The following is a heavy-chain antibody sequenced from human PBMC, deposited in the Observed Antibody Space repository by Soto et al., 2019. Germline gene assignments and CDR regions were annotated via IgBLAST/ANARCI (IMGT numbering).Heavy chain of an antibody. D-gene: IGHD1-26*01. J-gene: IGHJ6*02. V-gene: IGHV4-59*01. Sequence: QVQLQESGPGLVKPSETLSLTCTVSGGSISSYYWSWIRQPPGKGLEWIGYIYYSGSTNYNPSLKSRVTISVDAYKNQFSLKLSSVPAADTAVYYCARGHSGSYRTGEGYYYGMDVWGQGTTVTVSS. CDR1: GGSISSYY. CDR3: ARGHSGSYRTGEGYYYGMDV. CDR2: IYYSGST.